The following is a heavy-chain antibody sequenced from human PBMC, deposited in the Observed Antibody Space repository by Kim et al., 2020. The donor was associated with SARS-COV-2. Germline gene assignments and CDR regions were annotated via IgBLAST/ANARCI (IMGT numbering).Heavy chain of an antibody. CDR2: VSYEGRNT. V-gene: IGHV3-30*18. Sequence: EGSLRLSCVASGFTFSNYGMHWVRQAPGKGLEWVGIVSYEGRNTYYGGSVKGRFTISRDNSKNTLFLQMNSLKTEDTALYYCVKEAAFTTVVVDYYFDYWGQGTLVTVSS. CDR3: VKEAAFTTVVVDYYFDY. CDR1: GFTFSNYG. J-gene: IGHJ4*02. D-gene: IGHD2-15*01.